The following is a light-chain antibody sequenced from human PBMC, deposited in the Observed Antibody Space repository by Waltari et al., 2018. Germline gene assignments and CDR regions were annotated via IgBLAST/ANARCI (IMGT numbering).Light chain of an antibody. V-gene: IGLV2-14*03. Sequence: QSALTQPASVSGSPGQSITISCTGTSSDVGGYNSVSWYQDHPGQAPKVIIYDVSDLPSGISERFSGPKSGNTASLTISGLQAEDEADYYCSSQSSDNVVLFGGGTKLTVL. J-gene: IGLJ2*01. CDR3: SSQSSDNVVL. CDR2: DVS. CDR1: SSDVGGYNS.